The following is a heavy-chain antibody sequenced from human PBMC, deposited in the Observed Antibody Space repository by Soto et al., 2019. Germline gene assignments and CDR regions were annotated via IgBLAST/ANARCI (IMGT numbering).Heavy chain of an antibody. V-gene: IGHV4-59*01. D-gene: IGHD6-19*01. CDR1: GGSISSYY. J-gene: IGHJ5*02. CDR2: IYYGGST. CDR3: GRGAVPNDNWFNP. Sequence: SETLSLTCIVSGGSISSYYWNWIRQPPGKGLERIGYIYYGGSTNNNPPIKSGVTISEDTPKNHFSLKLSSVPAADRAGNYWGRGAVPNDNWFNPWGRETRVTVS.